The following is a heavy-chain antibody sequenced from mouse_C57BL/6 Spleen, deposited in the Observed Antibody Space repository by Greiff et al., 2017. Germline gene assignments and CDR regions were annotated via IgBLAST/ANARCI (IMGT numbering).Heavy chain of an antibody. V-gene: IGHV1-54*01. CDR2: INPGSGGT. D-gene: IGHD4-1*01. Sequence: QVQLHQSGAELVRPGTSVKVSCKASGYAFTNYLIEWVKQRPGQGLEWIGVINPGSGGTNNNEKFKGKATLTADKSSSTAYMQLSSLTSEDSAVYFCARSPGYYYAMDYWGQGTSVTVSS. CDR1: GYAFTNYL. J-gene: IGHJ4*01. CDR3: ARSPGYYYAMDY.